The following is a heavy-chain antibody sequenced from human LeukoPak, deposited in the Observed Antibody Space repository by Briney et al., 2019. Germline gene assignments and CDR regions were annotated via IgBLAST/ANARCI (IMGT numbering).Heavy chain of an antibody. D-gene: IGHD3-10*01. CDR2: IYYSGST. V-gene: IGHV4-39*07. CDR1: GGSISSSSYY. J-gene: IGHJ4*02. CDR3: ARVRSSITMVRGVIDY. Sequence: PSETLSLTCTVSGGSISSSSYYWGWIRQPPGKGLEWIGRIYYSGSTYYNPSLKSRVTISVDTSKNQFSLKLSSVTAADTAVYYCARVRSSITMVRGVIDYWGQGTLVTVSS.